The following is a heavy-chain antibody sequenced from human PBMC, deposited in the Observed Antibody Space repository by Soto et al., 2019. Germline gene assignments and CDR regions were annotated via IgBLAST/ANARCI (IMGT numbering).Heavy chain of an antibody. CDR1: GFTFSKSW. V-gene: IGHV3-15*01. D-gene: IGHD6-19*01. CDR3: IAAYSYSSALGFDY. CDR2: IKSTADGGTI. Sequence: EVQLVESGGGLVKPGGSLRLSCAASGFTFSKSWMTWVRQAPGKGLEWVARIKSTADGGTIDYAAPVKGILTISSDDSKNTRYLQMNRCKTEGTALYSFIAAYSYSSALGFDYWGQGARVSVSS. J-gene: IGHJ4*02.